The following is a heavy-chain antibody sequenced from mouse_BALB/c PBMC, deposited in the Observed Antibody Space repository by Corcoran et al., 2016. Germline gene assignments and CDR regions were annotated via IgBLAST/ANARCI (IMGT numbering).Heavy chain of an antibody. D-gene: IGHD4-1*01. CDR1: GYTFTRFV. V-gene: IGHV1S136*01. CDR2: INPYNDGP. CDR3: ATGTWVAY. J-gene: IGHJ3*01. Sequence: EIQLQQAGPELVKPGSSVKMFCKASGYTFTRFVLHWVKQKPGQGLEWIGYINPYNDGPKYNEKFKGKATLTSDKSSSTAYMELSSLTSEDSAVYYCATGTWVAYWGQGTLVTVSA.